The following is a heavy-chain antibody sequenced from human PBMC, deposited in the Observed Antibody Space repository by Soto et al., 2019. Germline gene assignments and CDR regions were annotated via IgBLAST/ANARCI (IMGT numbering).Heavy chain of an antibody. CDR2: IYYSGST. J-gene: IGHJ6*01. V-gene: IGHV4-59*08. CDR1: GGSISSYY. Sequence: QVQLQESGPGLVKPSETLSLTCTVSGGSISSYYWSWIRQPPGKGLEWIGYIYYSGSTNYNPSLKSRVTISVDTSKNQFSLKLSSVTAADTAVYYCARLVHGGYDGDYYYYYGMDVW. CDR3: ARLVHGGYDGDYYYYYGMDV. D-gene: IGHD3-3*01.